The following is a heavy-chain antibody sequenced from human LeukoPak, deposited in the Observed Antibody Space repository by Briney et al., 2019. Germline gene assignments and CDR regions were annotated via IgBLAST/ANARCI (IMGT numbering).Heavy chain of an antibody. V-gene: IGHV4-30-2*01. J-gene: IGHJ6*02. CDR3: ARGDLYYGMDV. Sequence: PSQTLSLTCAVSGGSISSGGYSWSWIRQPPGKGLEWTGYIYHSGSTYYNPSLKSRVTISVDRSKNQFSLKLSSVTAADTAVYYCARGDLYYGMDVWGQGTTVTVSS. CDR2: IYHSGST. CDR1: GGSISSGGYS.